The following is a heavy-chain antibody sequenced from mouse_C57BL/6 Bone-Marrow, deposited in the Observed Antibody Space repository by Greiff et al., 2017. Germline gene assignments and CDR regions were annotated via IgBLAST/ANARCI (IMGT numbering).Heavy chain of an antibody. CDR2: IHPNSGST. J-gene: IGHJ4*01. D-gene: IGHD2-5*01. V-gene: IGHV1-64*01. Sequence: QVQLQQPGAELVKPGASVKLSCKASGYTFTSYWMHWVKQRPGQGLEWIGMIHPNSGSTNYNEKFKSKATLTVDKSSSTAYMQLSSLTSEDSAVYYCARGYYSNLYYAMDYWGQGTSVTVSS. CDR1: GYTFTSYW. CDR3: ARGYYSNLYYAMDY.